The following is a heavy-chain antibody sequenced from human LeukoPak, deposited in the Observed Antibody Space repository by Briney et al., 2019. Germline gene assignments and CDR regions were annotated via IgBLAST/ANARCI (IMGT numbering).Heavy chain of an antibody. CDR3: ARDGGSRGFDP. J-gene: IGHJ5*02. CDR1: GGSISSGGYY. D-gene: IGHD2-15*01. CDR2: IYHSGST. Sequence: SQTLSLTCTVSGGSISSGGYYWSWIRQPPGKGLEWIGYIYHSGSTYYNPSLKSRVTISVDRSKNQFSLKLSSVTAADTAVYYCARDGGSRGFDPWGQGTLVTVSS. V-gene: IGHV4-30-2*01.